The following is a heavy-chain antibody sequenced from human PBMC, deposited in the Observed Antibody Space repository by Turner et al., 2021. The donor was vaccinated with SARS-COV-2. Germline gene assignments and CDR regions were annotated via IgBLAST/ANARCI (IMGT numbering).Heavy chain of an antibody. V-gene: IGHV4-34*01. CDR3: ARAALFAAPSGLDV. J-gene: IGHJ6*02. Sequence: QVQLQQWGAGLLRSSETLSLTCGVQGGSFSAYYWTWIRQLPGKGLEWIGQIDKSGITNYNPSLQSRVTISRDTSKNHLSLNLTSVTAADTAVYYCARAALFAAPSGLDVWGPGATVIVSS. D-gene: IGHD3-10*02. CDR2: IDKSGIT. CDR1: GGSFSAYY.